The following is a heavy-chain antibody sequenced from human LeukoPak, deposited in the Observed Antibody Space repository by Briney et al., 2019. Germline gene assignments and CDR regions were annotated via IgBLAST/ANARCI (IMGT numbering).Heavy chain of an antibody. D-gene: IGHD6-6*01. CDR3: AKDQAPYY. V-gene: IGHV3-23*01. Sequence: GGSLRLSCAASGFTFSSYVMSWVRQAPGKGLEWVSAISGSGGSTYYADAVKGRCTISRDNSKNTLHLQMNSLIAEDTAVYYCAKDQAPYYWGQGTLVTVSS. CDR1: GFTFSSYV. J-gene: IGHJ4*02. CDR2: ISGSGGST.